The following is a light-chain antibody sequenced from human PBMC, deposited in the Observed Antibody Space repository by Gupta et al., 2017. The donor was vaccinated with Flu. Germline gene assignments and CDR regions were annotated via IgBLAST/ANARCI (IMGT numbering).Light chain of an antibody. J-gene: IGKJ2*01. V-gene: IGKV3-11*01. CDR1: QSVSTY. Sequence: EIVLTQSPATLSLSPGERAILSCRASQSVSTYLAWYQQKPGQAPRLLMYDTSKRVAGIPARFSGSGSGTDVTLTISTLEPEDFAVYYCQQRSDLPMYTFGQGTRLEIK. CDR3: QQRSDLPMYT. CDR2: DTS.